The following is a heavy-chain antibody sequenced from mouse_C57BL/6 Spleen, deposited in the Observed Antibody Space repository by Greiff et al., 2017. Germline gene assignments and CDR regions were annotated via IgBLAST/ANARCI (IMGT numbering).Heavy chain of an antibody. J-gene: IGHJ2*01. CDR3: ARDLGYAFDY. V-gene: IGHV3-6*01. Sequence: EVQRVESGPGLVKPSQSLSLTCSVTGYSITSGYYWNWIRQFPGNKLEWMGYISYDGSNNYNPSLKNRISITRDTSKNQFFLKLNSVTTEDTATYYCARDLGYAFDYWGQGTTLTVSS. D-gene: IGHD2-2*01. CDR1: GYSITSGYY. CDR2: ISYDGSN.